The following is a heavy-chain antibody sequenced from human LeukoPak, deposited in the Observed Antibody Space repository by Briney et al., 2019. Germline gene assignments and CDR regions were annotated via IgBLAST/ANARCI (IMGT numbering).Heavy chain of an antibody. D-gene: IGHD3-10*01. V-gene: IGHV4-34*01. CDR2: INHSGST. Sequence: PSETLSLTCAVYGGSFSGYYWSWIRQPPGKGLEWIGEINHSGSTNYNPSLKSRVTISVDTSKNQFSLKLSSVTAADTAVYYCARAQYGSGSYYLYYYYYMDVWGKGTTVTISS. CDR1: GGSFSGYY. CDR3: ARAQYGSGSYYLYYYYYMDV. J-gene: IGHJ6*03.